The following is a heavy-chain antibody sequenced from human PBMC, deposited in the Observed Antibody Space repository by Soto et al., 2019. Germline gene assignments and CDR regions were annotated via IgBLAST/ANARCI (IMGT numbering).Heavy chain of an antibody. Sequence: QVVLEQSGGAVKKPGASGKVSCKASGYTFSGYSITWVRQAPGQGLEWMGRISGYNGNTNYARTLRGRLTLTTDTSTSTAYMELRSLTSDDTAVYYCARDVFCGGAPACPDMDVWGQGTTVTVSS. J-gene: IGHJ6*02. CDR3: ARDVFCGGAPACPDMDV. D-gene: IGHD2-21*01. CDR2: ISGYNGNT. V-gene: IGHV1-18*04. CDR1: GYTFSGYS.